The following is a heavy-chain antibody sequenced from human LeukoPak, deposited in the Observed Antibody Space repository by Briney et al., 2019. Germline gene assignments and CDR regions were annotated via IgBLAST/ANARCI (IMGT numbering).Heavy chain of an antibody. Sequence: APVKVSCKASGYTFTSYAMHWVRQAPGQRLEWMGWINAGNGNTKYSQKFQGRVTITRDTSASTAYMELSSLRSEDTAVYYCARSVNRITMVRGAPIDYWGQGTLVTVSS. J-gene: IGHJ4*02. CDR1: GYTFTSYA. CDR3: ARSVNRITMVRGAPIDY. CDR2: INAGNGNT. D-gene: IGHD3-10*01. V-gene: IGHV1-3*01.